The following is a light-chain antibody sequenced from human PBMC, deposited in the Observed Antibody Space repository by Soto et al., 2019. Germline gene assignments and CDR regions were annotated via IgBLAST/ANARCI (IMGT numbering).Light chain of an antibody. V-gene: IGLV2-8*01. CDR3: SSYAASDNFVI. Sequence: QSALTQPPSASGSPGQSVTISCTGTDSDVGGYNFVSWYQQHPGKVPKLMIYEVYKRPSGVPDRFSGSKSGNTASLTVSGLQADDEADYYCSSYAASDNFVIFGGGTKLTVL. J-gene: IGLJ2*01. CDR1: DSDVGGYNF. CDR2: EVY.